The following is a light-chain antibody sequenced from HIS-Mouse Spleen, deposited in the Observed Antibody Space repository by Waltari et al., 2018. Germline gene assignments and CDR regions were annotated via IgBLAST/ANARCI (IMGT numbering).Light chain of an antibody. V-gene: IGLV2-11*01. J-gene: IGLJ3*02. Sequence: QSALTQPRSVSGSPGQSVTISRTGTSSDVGGYNYVSWYQQHPGKAPKLMIYDVSKRPSGVTHRVAGSKSGHTAPLTISGLQAEDEADYDCCSYAGSYTWVFGGGTKLTVL. CDR1: SSDVGGYNY. CDR2: DVS. CDR3: CSYAGSYTWV.